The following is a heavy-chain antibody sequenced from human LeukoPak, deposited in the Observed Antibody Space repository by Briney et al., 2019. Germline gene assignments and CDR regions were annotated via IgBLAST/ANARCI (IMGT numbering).Heavy chain of an antibody. D-gene: IGHD3-22*01. Sequence: GGSLRLSCVGSGFTFSSHWMSWVRQAPGKGLEWVSVITGPGGNTYYTDSVKGRFTVSRDNSKNTLYLQMNSLRVEDTAVYYCAKNRPRTDYYDSSGFNDAFDIWGQGSMVTVSS. CDR2: ITGPGGNT. CDR1: GFTFSSHW. CDR3: AKNRPRTDYYDSSGFNDAFDI. V-gene: IGHV3-23*01. J-gene: IGHJ3*02.